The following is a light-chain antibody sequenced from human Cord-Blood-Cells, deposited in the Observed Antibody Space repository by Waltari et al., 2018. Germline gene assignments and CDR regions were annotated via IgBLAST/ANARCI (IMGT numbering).Light chain of an antibody. J-gene: IGLJ3*02. CDR1: SSDVGGYNY. V-gene: IGLV2-8*01. CDR3: SSYAGSNNLV. Sequence: QSALTPPPSASGSPGQSVTIPCPGPSSDVGGYNYVPWYQQHPGKAPKLMIYEVSKRPSGVPDRFAGSKAGNTASLTVSGLQAEDEADYYCSSYAGSNNLVFGGGTKLTVL. CDR2: EVS.